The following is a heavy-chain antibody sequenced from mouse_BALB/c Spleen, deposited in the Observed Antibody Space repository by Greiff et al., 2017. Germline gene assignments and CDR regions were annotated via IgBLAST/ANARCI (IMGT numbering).Heavy chain of an antibody. D-gene: IGHD1-1*01. CDR1: GYSITSDYA. CDR3: ARGTTPQAWFAY. J-gene: IGHJ3*01. V-gene: IGHV3-2*02. CDR2: ISYSGST. Sequence: EVKLMESGPGLVKPSQSLSLTCTVTGYSITSDYAWNWIRQFPGNKLEWMGYISYSGSTSYNPSLKSRISITRDTSKNQFFLQLNSVTTEDTATYYCARGTTPQAWFAYWGQGTLVTVSA.